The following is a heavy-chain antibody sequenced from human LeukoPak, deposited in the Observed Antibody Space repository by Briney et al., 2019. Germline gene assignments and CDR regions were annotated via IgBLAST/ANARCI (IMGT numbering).Heavy chain of an antibody. V-gene: IGHV3-30*02. CDR2: IRSDGSNK. Sequence: PGGSLRLSCAASGFTFGSYGMHWVRQAPGKGLEWVTFIRSDGSNKYYADSVRGRFTISRDNSKNTLYLQMNSLRAEDTAAYYCARYNWFDPWGQGTLVTVSS. J-gene: IGHJ5*02. CDR1: GFTFGSYG. CDR3: ARYNWFDP.